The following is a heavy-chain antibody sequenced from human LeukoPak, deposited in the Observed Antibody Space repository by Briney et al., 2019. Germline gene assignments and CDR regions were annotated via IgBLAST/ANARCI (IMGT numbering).Heavy chain of an antibody. CDR3: ARVWSGPNDY. V-gene: IGHV4-59*01. CDR2: IYYSGST. D-gene: IGHD3-3*01. CDR1: GGSISSYY. Sequence: SETLSLTCTVSGGSISSYYWSWIRQPPGKGLEWIGYIYYSGSTNHNPSLKSRVTISVDTSKNQFSLKLSSVTAADTAVYYCARVWSGPNDYWGQGTLVTVSS. J-gene: IGHJ4*02.